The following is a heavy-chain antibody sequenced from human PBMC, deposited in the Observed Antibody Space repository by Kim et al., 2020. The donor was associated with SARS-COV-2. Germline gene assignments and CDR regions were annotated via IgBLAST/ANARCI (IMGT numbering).Heavy chain of an antibody. D-gene: IGHD3-10*01. J-gene: IGHJ3*02. Sequence: GGSLRLSCAASGFTVSSNYMSWVRQAPGKGLEWVSVIYSSGSTCYADSVTGRVTISSDNSKNTLYLQMNSLRAEDTAVYYCASDRITMGRGVSQSEKDALDIWGQGTTVTVSS. CDR3: ASDRITMGRGVSQSEKDALDI. CDR1: GFTVSSNY. V-gene: IGHV3-53*01. CDR2: IYSSGST.